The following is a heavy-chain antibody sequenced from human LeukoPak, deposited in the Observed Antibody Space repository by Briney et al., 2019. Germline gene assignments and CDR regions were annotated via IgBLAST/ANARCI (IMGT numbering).Heavy chain of an antibody. V-gene: IGHV1-69*05. J-gene: IGHJ4*02. CDR3: ARVSYYGSGGSRSFDY. CDR1: GGTFSGYA. D-gene: IGHD3-10*01. Sequence: GASVKVSCKASGGTFSGYAISWVRQAPGRGLEWMGGIIPIFGTANYAQKFQGRVTMTRDTSTSTVYMELSSLRSEDTAVYYCARVSYYGSGGSRSFDYWGQGTLVTVSS. CDR2: IIPIFGTA.